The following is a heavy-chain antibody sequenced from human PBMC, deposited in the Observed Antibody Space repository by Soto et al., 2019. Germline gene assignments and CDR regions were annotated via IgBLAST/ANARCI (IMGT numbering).Heavy chain of an antibody. V-gene: IGHV4-34*01. CDR1: GGSLSGYY. D-gene: IGHD5-12*01. J-gene: IGHJ4*02. Sequence: QVQLQQWGAGLLKPLETLSLNCAVTGGSLSGYYWSWIRQPPGKGLEWIGEVKDGGHTNYSPSLRGRVTISSDTPNNQFSRRLNAVTAADTGVYYCARGQEGVVATHWDQGSLVTVSS. CDR2: VKDGGHT. CDR3: ARGQEGVVATH.